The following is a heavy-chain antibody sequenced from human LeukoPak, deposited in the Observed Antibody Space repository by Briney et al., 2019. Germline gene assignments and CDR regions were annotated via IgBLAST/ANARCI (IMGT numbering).Heavy chain of an antibody. D-gene: IGHD3-16*02. Sequence: PPGGSLRLSCAASGFTFSSYAMSWVRQAPGKGLEWVSAISGSGGSTYYADSVKGRFTISRDNSKNTLYLQMNSLRAEDTAVYYCANLGPFGPWGSYRWLTDYWGQGTLVTVSS. CDR2: ISGSGGST. J-gene: IGHJ4*02. CDR3: ANLGPFGPWGSYRWLTDY. V-gene: IGHV3-23*01. CDR1: GFTFSSYA.